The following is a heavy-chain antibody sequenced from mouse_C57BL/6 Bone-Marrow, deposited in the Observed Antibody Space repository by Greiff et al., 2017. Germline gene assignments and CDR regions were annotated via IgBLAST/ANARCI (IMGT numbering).Heavy chain of an antibody. V-gene: IGHV14-2*01. CDR3: AREDNYGSLDV. CDR2: IDPEDGGT. Sequence: EVQLQQSGAELVKPGASVTLSCTASGFNIKDYYLHWVKRRTEQDLEWIGRIDPEDGGTKYAPKFKAKTTITAATSSNTAYLQLSSLTSEDTAVYDCAREDNYGSLDVWGTGTTVTVSS. D-gene: IGHD1-1*01. CDR1: GFNIKDYY. J-gene: IGHJ1*03.